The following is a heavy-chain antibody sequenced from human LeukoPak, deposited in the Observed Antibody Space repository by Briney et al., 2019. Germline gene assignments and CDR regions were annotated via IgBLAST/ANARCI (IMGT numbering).Heavy chain of an antibody. J-gene: IGHJ4*02. D-gene: IGHD4-17*01. CDR1: GYSISSGYY. Sequence: SETLSLTCAVSGYSISSGYYWGWIRQPPGKGLEWIGSIYHSGSTYYNPSLKSRVTMSVDTSKNQFSLKLSSVTAADTAVYYCASTTTDVDYWGQGTLVTVSS. V-gene: IGHV4-38-2*01. CDR3: ASTTTDVDY. CDR2: IYHSGST.